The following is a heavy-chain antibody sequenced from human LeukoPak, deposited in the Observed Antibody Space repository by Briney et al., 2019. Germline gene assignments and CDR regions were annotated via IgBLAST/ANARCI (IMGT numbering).Heavy chain of an antibody. V-gene: IGHV4-39*01. J-gene: IGHJ4*02. Sequence: ASETLSLTCTVSGGSISSYYWGWIRQPPGKGLEWIGSIYYSGGTYYNPSLKSRVTISVDTSKNQFSLKLSSVTAADTAVYYCATRHSSGWSTIDYWGQGTLVTVSS. CDR1: GGSISSYY. D-gene: IGHD6-19*01. CDR3: ATRHSSGWSTIDY. CDR2: IYYSGGT.